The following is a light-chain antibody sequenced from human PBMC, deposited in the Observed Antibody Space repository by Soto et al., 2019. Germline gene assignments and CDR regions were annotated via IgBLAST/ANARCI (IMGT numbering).Light chain of an antibody. J-gene: IGKJ4*01. CDR1: QSVSSN. CDR2: GAS. V-gene: IGKV3D-15*01. CDR3: QQYNIWPLT. Sequence: EIVLTQSPATLSVSPGERATLSCRASQSVSSNLAWYHQKPGQVPRLLIYGASTRATGIPARFSGGGSGAERTLTISSLLPEDSEVYYCQQYNIWPLTFGGGTKVEIK.